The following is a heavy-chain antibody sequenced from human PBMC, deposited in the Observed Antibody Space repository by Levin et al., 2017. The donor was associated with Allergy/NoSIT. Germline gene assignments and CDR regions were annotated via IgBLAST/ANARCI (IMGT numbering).Heavy chain of an antibody. J-gene: IGHJ6*03. CDR2: ITGSGGST. CDR3: AKPNCGGDCYTDSYYYYMDV. Sequence: HAGGSLRLSCAASGFIFRSFAMNWVRQAPGKGLEWVSTITGSGGSTYYADSVKGRFTISRDNSKNTLFLQMNSLRAEDTAIYYCAKPNCGGDCYTDSYYYYMDVWGKGTAVTVSS. V-gene: IGHV3-23*01. D-gene: IGHD2-21*01. CDR1: GFIFRSFA.